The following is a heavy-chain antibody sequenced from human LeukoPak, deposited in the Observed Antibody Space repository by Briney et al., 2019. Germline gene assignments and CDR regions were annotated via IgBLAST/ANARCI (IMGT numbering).Heavy chain of an antibody. V-gene: IGHV3-7*01. CDR1: GFTFSDVW. CDR3: ARDSYRSLDY. CDR2: INQDGRGI. J-gene: IGHJ4*02. Sequence: GGSLRLSCAASGFTFSDVWMSWVRQAPGKGLQWVANINQDGRGIYYVDSVKGRFSISRDNTNNLLYLQMNSLRAEDTAMYFCARDSYRSLDYWGQGTLVTVSS. D-gene: IGHD4-11*01.